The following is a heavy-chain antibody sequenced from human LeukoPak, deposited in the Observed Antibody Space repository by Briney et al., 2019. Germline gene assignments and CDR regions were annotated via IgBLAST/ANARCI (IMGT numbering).Heavy chain of an antibody. J-gene: IGHJ6*02. CDR1: GYSFSSYA. CDR3: AREARYGSDWYASMDV. Sequence: ASVKVSCKASGYSFSSYAMHWVRQAPGQRLEWLGWIQVGNGNTDYSQKFQGRVTLTRETSANTAYMDLSSLRSEDTALYYCAREARYGSDWYASMDVWGQGTTVTVSS. D-gene: IGHD6-13*01. CDR2: IQVGNGNT. V-gene: IGHV1-3*01.